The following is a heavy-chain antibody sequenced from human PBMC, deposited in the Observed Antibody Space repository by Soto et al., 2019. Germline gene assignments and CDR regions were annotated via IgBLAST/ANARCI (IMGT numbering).Heavy chain of an antibody. Sequence: SETLSLTCAVSGGSISSSNWWSWVRQPPGKGLEWIGEIYHSGSTNYNPSLKSRVTISVDKSKNQFSLKLSSVTAADTAVYYCARRVTDTAMVSLWFDPWGQGTLVTVSS. CDR1: GGSISSSNW. J-gene: IGHJ5*02. CDR3: ARRVTDTAMVSLWFDP. D-gene: IGHD5-18*01. V-gene: IGHV4-4*02. CDR2: IYHSGST.